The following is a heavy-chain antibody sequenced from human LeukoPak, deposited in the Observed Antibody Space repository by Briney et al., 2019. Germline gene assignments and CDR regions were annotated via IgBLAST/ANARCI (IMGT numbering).Heavy chain of an antibody. CDR2: IYYSGST. V-gene: IGHV4-39*01. Sequence: SETLSLTCTVSGGSISSSSYYWGWIRQPPGKGLEWIVSIYYSGSTYYNPSLKSRVTISVDTSKNQFSLKLSSVTAADTAVYYCAHGSSWYYYGMDVWGQGTTVTVSS. CDR3: AHGSSWYYYGMDV. J-gene: IGHJ6*02. CDR1: GGSISSSSYY. D-gene: IGHD6-13*01.